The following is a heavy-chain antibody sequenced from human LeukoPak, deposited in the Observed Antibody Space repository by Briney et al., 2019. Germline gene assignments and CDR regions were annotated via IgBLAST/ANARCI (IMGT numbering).Heavy chain of an antibody. CDR1: GGPFSGYY. CDR3: ARVGGGSLDY. Sequence: SETLSLTCAVYGGPFSGYYWSWIRQPPGKGLEWIGEIHHSGSTNYNPSLKSRVNISVDTSKNHFSLKVSSVPAADTTVYYCARVGGGSLDYWGQGTLVTVSS. V-gene: IGHV4-34*01. D-gene: IGHD2-15*01. CDR2: IHHSGST. J-gene: IGHJ4*02.